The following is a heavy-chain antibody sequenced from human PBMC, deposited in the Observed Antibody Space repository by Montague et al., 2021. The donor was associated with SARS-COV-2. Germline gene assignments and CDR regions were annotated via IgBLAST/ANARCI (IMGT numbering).Heavy chain of an antibody. J-gene: IGHJ5*02. Sequence: SETLSLTCTVSGGSISTYYWSWIRQLPGKGLEWVGNIYLSGSTYYNPSLKSRVTISVDTSKNQFSLKLSSVTAADTAVYYCARDGFTWLQLWSRFDPWGQGTLVTVSS. CDR2: IYLSGST. D-gene: IGHD5-24*01. V-gene: IGHV4-4*08. CDR1: GGSISTYY. CDR3: ARDGFTWLQLWSRFDP.